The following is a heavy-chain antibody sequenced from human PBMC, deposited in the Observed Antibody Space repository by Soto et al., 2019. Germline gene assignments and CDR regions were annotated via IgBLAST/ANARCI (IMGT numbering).Heavy chain of an antibody. CDR3: ARAPYDSSGYYYVGLDY. D-gene: IGHD3-22*01. V-gene: IGHV4-59*01. CDR1: GGSISSYY. Sequence: SETLSLTCTVSGGSISSYYWSWIRQPPGKGLEWIGYIYYSGSTNYNPSLKSRVTISVDTSKNQFSLKLSSVTAADTAMYYCARAPYDSSGYYYVGLDYWGQGTLVTVSS. J-gene: IGHJ4*02. CDR2: IYYSGST.